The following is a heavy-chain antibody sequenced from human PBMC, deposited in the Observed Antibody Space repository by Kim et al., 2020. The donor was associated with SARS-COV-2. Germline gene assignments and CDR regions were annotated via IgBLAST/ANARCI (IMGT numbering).Heavy chain of an antibody. Sequence: GTANYAQKFKGRVTITADESTSTAYMELSSLRSEDTAVYYCASYSDYFNYWGQGTLVTVSS. V-gene: IGHV1-69*01. CDR3: ASYSDYFNY. CDR2: GTA. J-gene: IGHJ4*02. D-gene: IGHD1-26*01.